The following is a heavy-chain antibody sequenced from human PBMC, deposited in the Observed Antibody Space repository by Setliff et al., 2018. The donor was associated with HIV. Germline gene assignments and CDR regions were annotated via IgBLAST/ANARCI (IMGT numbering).Heavy chain of an antibody. D-gene: IGHD6-13*01. V-gene: IGHV1-2*02. CDR1: GDAFTDYY. J-gene: IGHJ3*02. CDR3: ARDAGYKSSWYGAFDI. CDR2: INPNSGGT. Sequence: ASVKVSCKASGDAFTDYYIHWVRQAPGQGLEWMGWINPNSGGTNYAQKFQGRVTMTRDTSISTAFMDLSRLRSDDTAVYYCARDAGYKSSWYGAFDIWGQGTMVTVSS.